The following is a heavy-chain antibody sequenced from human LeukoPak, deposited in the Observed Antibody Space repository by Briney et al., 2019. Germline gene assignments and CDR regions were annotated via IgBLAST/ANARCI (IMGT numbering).Heavy chain of an antibody. CDR2: IYYSGST. D-gene: IGHD3-9*01. Sequence: SETLSLTCTVSGGSISSSSYYWGWIRQPPGKGLEWIGSIYYSGSTYYNPSLKSRVTISVDKSKNQFSLKLSSVTAADTAVYYCARETDYDILTGYFFDYWGQGTLVTVSS. CDR1: GGSISSSSYY. V-gene: IGHV4-39*07. CDR3: ARETDYDILTGYFFDY. J-gene: IGHJ4*02.